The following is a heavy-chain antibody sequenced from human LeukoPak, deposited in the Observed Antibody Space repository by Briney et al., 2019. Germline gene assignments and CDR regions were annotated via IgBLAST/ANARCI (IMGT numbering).Heavy chain of an antibody. V-gene: IGHV4-4*02. J-gene: IGHJ4*02. CDR1: GGSISSSNW. D-gene: IGHD5-18*01. CDR2: IYHRGST. CDR3: ARVGGYSYGYRLNLFDY. Sequence: SETLSLTCAVSGGSISSSNWWSWVRQPPGKGLEWIGEIYHRGSTNYNPSLKSRVTISVDKSKNQFSLKLSSVTAADTAVYYCARVGGYSYGYRLNLFDYWGQGTLVTVSS.